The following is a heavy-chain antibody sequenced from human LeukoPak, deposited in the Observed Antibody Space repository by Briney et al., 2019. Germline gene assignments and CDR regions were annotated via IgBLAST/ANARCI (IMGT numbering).Heavy chain of an antibody. V-gene: IGHV3-72*01. CDR1: GFTFSNYG. D-gene: IGHD1-26*01. J-gene: IGHJ4*02. Sequence: GGSLRLSCAASGFTFSNYGMHWVRQAPGKGLEWIGHTRGDPHSYTTLYAASVQGRFTISRDDSKSSVYLQMNSLKTEDTAVYYCARDNYGSYDYWGQGTQVTVSS. CDR3: ARDNYGSYDY. CDR2: TRGDPHSYTT.